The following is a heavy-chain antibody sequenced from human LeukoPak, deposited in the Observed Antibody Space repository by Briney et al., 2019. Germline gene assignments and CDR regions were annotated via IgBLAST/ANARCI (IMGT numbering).Heavy chain of an antibody. J-gene: IGHJ4*02. CDR2: ISGSGGST. D-gene: IGHD3-22*01. CDR3: AREIRYYDSSGYSDY. Sequence: GGSLRLSCAASGFTFSSYAMSWVRQAPGKGLEWVSAISGSGGSTYYADSVKGRFTISRDNSKNTLYLQMNSLRAEDTALYYCAREIRYYDSSGYSDYWGQGTLVTVSS. V-gene: IGHV3-23*01. CDR1: GFTFSSYA.